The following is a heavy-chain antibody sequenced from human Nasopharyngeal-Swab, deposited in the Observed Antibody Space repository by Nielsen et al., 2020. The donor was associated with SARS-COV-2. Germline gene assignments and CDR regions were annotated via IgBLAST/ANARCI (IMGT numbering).Heavy chain of an antibody. Sequence: GESLKISCAASGFTFTDYVMNWVRQAPGKGLEWVSSISTTSDYIYYADSVKGRFTISRDNARNSLHLQMHSLRAEDKAVYYCVRDGYFDWSFGYWGQGTLVTVSS. V-gene: IGHV3-21*01. CDR2: ISTTSDYI. D-gene: IGHD3-9*01. J-gene: IGHJ4*02. CDR3: VRDGYFDWSFGY. CDR1: GFTFTDYV.